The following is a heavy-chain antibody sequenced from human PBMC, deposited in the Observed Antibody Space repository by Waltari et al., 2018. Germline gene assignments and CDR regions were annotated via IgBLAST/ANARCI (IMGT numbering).Heavy chain of an antibody. J-gene: IGHJ4*01. CDR1: GSSVSSYY. Sequence: QVQLQVSGPGLVKPSESLSPTCSVSGSSVSSYYLRWLRQPVGKRVGWIWSIYTSESTYFNTCLNIRMNMSVDTAKNQFTMKLSAVTAADTGVYYCARGGGYCGGECYGDYWGQGTLVTVSS. V-gene: IGHV4-4*07. CDR2: IYTSEST. D-gene: IGHD2-21*01. CDR3: ARGGGYCGGECYGDY.